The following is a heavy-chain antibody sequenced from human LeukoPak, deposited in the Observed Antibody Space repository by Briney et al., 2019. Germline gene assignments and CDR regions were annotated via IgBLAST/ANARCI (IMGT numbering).Heavy chain of an antibody. D-gene: IGHD3-22*01. CDR2: IFYSGST. CDR1: GGSISGSY. Sequence: SETLSVTCIEPGGSISGSYWSWIRQPPGKGLGCRGHIFYSGSTNYNPSLKSRVTISVDTSKNQFSLKLRSVTAADTAVYYCARHQLYYDSSGYAFDIWGQGTMVTVSS. CDR3: ARHQLYYDSSGYAFDI. J-gene: IGHJ3*02. V-gene: IGHV4-59*08.